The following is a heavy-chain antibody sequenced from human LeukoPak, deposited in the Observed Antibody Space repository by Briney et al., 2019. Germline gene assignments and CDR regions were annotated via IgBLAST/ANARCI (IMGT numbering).Heavy chain of an antibody. CDR3: AKGGGGYYYGSGSYDYYMDV. CDR2: ISGSGGST. Sequence: PGGTLRLSCAASGFTFSSYAISWVRQAPGKGLEWVSAISGSGGSTYYADSVKGRFTISRDNSKNTLYLQMNSLRAEDTAVYYCAKGGGGYYYGSGSYDYYMDVWGKGTTVTISS. D-gene: IGHD3-10*01. V-gene: IGHV3-23*01. J-gene: IGHJ6*03. CDR1: GFTFSSYA.